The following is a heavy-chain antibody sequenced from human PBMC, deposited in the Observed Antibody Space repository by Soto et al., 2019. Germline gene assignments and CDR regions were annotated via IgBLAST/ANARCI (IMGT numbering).Heavy chain of an antibody. CDR1: GFPLSGYG. V-gene: IGHV3-30*18. D-gene: IGHD6-13*01. CDR3: AKDVSLAAASPYYGMDV. CDR2: ISFDGTKK. J-gene: IGHJ6*02. Sequence: QVHLVESGGGVVQSGRSLRLSCAASGFPLSGYGSHWVRQAPGKGLEWVAGISFDGTKKYYADSVKGRFTISKDSSNNTLYLQVNSLRAEDTGVYYCAKDVSLAAASPYYGMDVWDQGTTVTVSS.